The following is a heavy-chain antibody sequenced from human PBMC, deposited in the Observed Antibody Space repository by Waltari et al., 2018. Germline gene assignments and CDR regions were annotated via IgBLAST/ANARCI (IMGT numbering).Heavy chain of an antibody. J-gene: IGHJ4*02. CDR3: ARANNQLGSGIYFSFDY. CDR1: SYSISSGYY. Sequence: QVQLQESGPGLVKPSETLSLTCAVSSYSISSGYYWGWIRLPPGKGLEWIGSIYHSGSAYYTPSLKSRVTISVDTSKNQFSLKLSSVTAADTAVYYCARANNQLGSGIYFSFDYWGQGTLVTVSS. D-gene: IGHD1-26*01. V-gene: IGHV4-38-2*01. CDR2: IYHSGSA.